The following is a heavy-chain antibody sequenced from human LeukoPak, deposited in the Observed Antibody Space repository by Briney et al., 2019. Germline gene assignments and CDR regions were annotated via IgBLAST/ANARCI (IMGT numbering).Heavy chain of an antibody. CDR3: ARDVLGMGAY. D-gene: IGHD2-8*02. V-gene: IGHV3-21*01. CDR1: GFTFSSYG. Sequence: AGGSLRLSCAASGFTFSSYGMHWVRQAPGKGLEWVSSIDSTSSYIFYADSAKGRFTISRDNAKTSLYLQMNSLRAEDTAVYYCARDVLGMGAYWGQGSLVTVSS. CDR2: IDSTSSYI. J-gene: IGHJ4*02.